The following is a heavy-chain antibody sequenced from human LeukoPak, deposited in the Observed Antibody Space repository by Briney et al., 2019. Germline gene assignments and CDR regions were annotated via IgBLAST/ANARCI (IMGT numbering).Heavy chain of an antibody. V-gene: IGHV1-2*02. CDR1: GYTFTGYY. D-gene: IGHD2-15*01. CDR2: INPNSGGT. Sequence: ASVKVSCKASGYTFTGYYMHWVRQAPGQGLEWRGWINPNSGGTNYAQKFQGRVTMTRDTSISTAYMELSRLRSDDTAVYYCARDAWGGGRPSDYWGQGTLVTVSS. CDR3: ARDAWGGGRPSDY. J-gene: IGHJ4*02.